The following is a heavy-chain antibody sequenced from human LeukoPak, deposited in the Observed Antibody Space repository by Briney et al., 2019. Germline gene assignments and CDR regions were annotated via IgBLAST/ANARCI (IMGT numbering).Heavy chain of an antibody. Sequence: RASVKVSCKASGYTFTSYGISWVRLAPGQGLEWMGWISAYNGNTNYAQKLQGRVTMTTDTSTSTAYMELRSLRSDDTAVYYCARDQGSRSWYGGGWFDPWGQGTLVTVSS. CDR3: ARDQGSRSWYGGGWFDP. D-gene: IGHD6-13*01. V-gene: IGHV1-18*01. CDR2: ISAYNGNT. J-gene: IGHJ5*02. CDR1: GYTFTSYG.